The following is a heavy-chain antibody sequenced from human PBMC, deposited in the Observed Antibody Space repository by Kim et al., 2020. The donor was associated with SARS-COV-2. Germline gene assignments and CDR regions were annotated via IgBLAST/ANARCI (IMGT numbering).Heavy chain of an antibody. CDR3: ARTRSCSSTRCYVDY. CDR2: ISSYGGST. D-gene: IGHD2-2*01. CDR1: GFTFGTYA. J-gene: IGHJ4*01. V-gene: IGHV3-23*01. Sequence: GGSLRLSCVTSGFTFGTYAMSWVRQAPEKGLEWVSGISSYGGSTYYADSVKGRFTISRDSSKNTLYLQMVSLRVDDTALYYCARTRSCSSTRCYVDYWG.